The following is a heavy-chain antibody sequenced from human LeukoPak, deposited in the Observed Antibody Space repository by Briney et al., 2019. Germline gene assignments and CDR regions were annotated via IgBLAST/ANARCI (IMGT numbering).Heavy chain of an antibody. CDR3: ARSLPAYSGSLY. Sequence: GGSLRLSWAAAGFTFSSYEMNWVRQAPGKGLEWVSYISSSGSTIYYADSVKGRFTISRDNAKNSLYLQMNSLRAEDTAVYYCARSLPAYSGSLYWGQGTLVTVSS. J-gene: IGHJ4*02. V-gene: IGHV3-48*03. D-gene: IGHD1-26*01. CDR1: GFTFSSYE. CDR2: ISSSGSTI.